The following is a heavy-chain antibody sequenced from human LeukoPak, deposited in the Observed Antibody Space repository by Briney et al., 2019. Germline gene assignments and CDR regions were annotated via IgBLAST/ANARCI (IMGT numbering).Heavy chain of an antibody. CDR3: ARGTRGWHHFDY. Sequence: PSETLSLTCTVSGGSISTYYWVWIRQPAGKGLGWIGEINHSGSTNYNPSLKSRVTISVDTSKNQFSLKLSSVTAADTAVYYCARGTRGWHHFDYWGQGTLVTVSS. J-gene: IGHJ4*02. V-gene: IGHV4-34*01. CDR1: GGSISTYY. D-gene: IGHD6-19*01. CDR2: INHSGST.